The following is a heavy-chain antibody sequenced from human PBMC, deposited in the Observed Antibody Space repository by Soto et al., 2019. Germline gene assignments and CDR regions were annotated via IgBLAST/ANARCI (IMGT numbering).Heavy chain of an antibody. D-gene: IGHD5-12*01. V-gene: IGHV3-33*01. CDR1: GFTFSNYG. J-gene: IGHJ4*02. Sequence: GGPLRLSCATSGFTFSNYGMHWVRQAPGKGLEWVAVIWYDGSNKYYADSVKGRFTISRDNSKNTLYLQMNSLRAEDTAVYYCARDHVGGYHRKWGQGTLVTVSS. CDR3: ARDHVGGYHRK. CDR2: IWYDGSNK.